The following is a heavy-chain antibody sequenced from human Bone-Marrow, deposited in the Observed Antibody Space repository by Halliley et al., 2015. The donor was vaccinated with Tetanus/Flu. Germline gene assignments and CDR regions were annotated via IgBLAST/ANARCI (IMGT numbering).Heavy chain of an antibody. J-gene: IGHJ6*02. CDR2: GSGGTT. Sequence: GSGGTTFYADSVKGRFTIPRDNSKNALYLQMNSLRAEDTAVYYCAKGAYYGSGTFFYYGMDVWGQGTTVTVSS. CDR3: AKGAYYGSGTFFYYGMDV. D-gene: IGHD3-10*01. V-gene: IGHV3-23*01.